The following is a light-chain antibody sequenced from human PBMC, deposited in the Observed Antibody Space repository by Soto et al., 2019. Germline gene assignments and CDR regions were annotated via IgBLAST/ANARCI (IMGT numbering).Light chain of an antibody. CDR3: SSYTSSSTSVV. CDR2: DVS. V-gene: IGLV2-14*01. Sequence: QSVLTQPASVSGSPGQSITISCTGTSSDVGGYNYVSWYQQHPGKAPKLMIYDVSNRPSGVSNRFSGSKSGNTASLTISGIQADDEADYYCSSYTSSSTSVVFGGGTKLTVL. J-gene: IGLJ2*01. CDR1: SSDVGGYNY.